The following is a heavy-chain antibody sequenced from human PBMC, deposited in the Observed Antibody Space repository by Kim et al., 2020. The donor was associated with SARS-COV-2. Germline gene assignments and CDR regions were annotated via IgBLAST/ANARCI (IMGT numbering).Heavy chain of an antibody. J-gene: IGHJ4*02. V-gene: IGHV3-30*18. CDR1: GFTFSSYG. Sequence: GGSLRLSCAASGFTFSSYGMHWVRQAPGKGLEWVAVISYDGSNKYYADSVKGRFTISRDNSKNTLYLQMNSLRAEDTAVYYCAKDLLPYYDFWSGFDYWGQGTLVTVSS. CDR2: ISYDGSNK. CDR3: AKDLLPYYDFWSGFDY. D-gene: IGHD3-3*01.